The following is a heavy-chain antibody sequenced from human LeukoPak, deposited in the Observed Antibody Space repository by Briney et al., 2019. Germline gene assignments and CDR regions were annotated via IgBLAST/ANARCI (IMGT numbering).Heavy chain of an antibody. Sequence: SVKVSCKASGGTFSSYAISWVRQAPGQGLEWMGGIIPIFGTANYAQKFQGRVTITADESTSTAYMELSSLRSEDTAVYYCARVVYGDYYWFDPWGQGALVAVSS. CDR1: GGTFSSYA. CDR3: ARVVYGDYYWFDP. V-gene: IGHV1-69*13. CDR2: IIPIFGTA. J-gene: IGHJ5*02. D-gene: IGHD4-17*01.